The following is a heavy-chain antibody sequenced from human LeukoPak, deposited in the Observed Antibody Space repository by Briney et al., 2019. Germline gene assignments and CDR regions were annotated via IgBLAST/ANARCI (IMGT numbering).Heavy chain of an antibody. CDR2: MNPNSGNT. CDR1: GYTFTSYD. J-gene: IGHJ3*02. V-gene: IGHV1-8*03. D-gene: IGHD2-2*01. CDR3: AYRGYCSSTSCYAAFDI. Sequence: ASVKVSCKASGYTFTSYDINWVRQATGQGLEWMGWMNPNSGNTGYAQKFQGRVTITRNTSISTAYMELSSLRSEDTAVYYCAYRGYCSSTSCYAAFDIWGQGTMVTVSS.